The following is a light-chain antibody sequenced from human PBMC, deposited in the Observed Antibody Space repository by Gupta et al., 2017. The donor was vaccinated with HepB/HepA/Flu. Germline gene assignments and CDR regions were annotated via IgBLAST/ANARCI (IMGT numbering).Light chain of an antibody. CDR3: QVWHKDIDDLYV. CDR2: DNS. J-gene: IGLJ1*01. CDR1: YIGSKS. Sequence: PDSGSAAPGETVMITCGGNYIGSKSVHWYQQKPGQAPELVVLDNSDRPSGIPERFSGSNSWNTATLTISRVEAGDEADYYCQVWHKDIDDLYVFGTGTKVTVL. V-gene: IGLV3-21*02.